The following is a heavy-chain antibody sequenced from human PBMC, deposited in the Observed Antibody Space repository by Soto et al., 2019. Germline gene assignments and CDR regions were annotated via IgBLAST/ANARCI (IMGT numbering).Heavy chain of an antibody. J-gene: IGHJ2*01. CDR3: ARGRGCSGTSCYWYFDL. D-gene: IGHD2-15*01. V-gene: IGHV3-53*01. Sequence: GGSLRLSCAASGFTVSDNYMTWVRQAPGKGLEWVSVIYSGGNTYYADSVKGRFTISKDNSKNTLYLQMNSLRAEDTAVYSCARGRGCSGTSCYWYFDLWGRGTLVTVSS. CDR1: GFTVSDNY. CDR2: IYSGGNT.